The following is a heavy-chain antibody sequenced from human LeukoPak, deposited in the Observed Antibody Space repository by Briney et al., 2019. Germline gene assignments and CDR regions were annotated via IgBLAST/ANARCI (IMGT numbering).Heavy chain of an antibody. D-gene: IGHD7-27*01. Sequence: GGSLRLSCAASGFTFSTYTMYWVRHPPGKRLEWVSIIGNNGGGIHYADSVKGRFTISIDNFKNALYLQMNSLRVEDTAVYYCAIDPNWGTHSWGQGGLVTVSS. V-gene: IGHV3-23*01. J-gene: IGHJ4*02. CDR1: GFTFSTYT. CDR2: IGNNGGGI. CDR3: AIDPNWGTHS.